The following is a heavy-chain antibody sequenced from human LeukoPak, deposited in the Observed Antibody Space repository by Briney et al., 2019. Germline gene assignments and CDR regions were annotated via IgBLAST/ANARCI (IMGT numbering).Heavy chain of an antibody. CDR3: AKDIMSDTAALFDY. V-gene: IGHV3-23*01. J-gene: IGHJ4*02. Sequence: GGSLRLSCAASGFTFGSYAMSWVRQAPGKGLEWVSAISGSGGRTYYADSVKGRFTISRDNSKNTLYLQMNSLRAEDTAVYYCAKDIMSDTAALFDYWGQGTLVTVSS. CDR1: GFTFGSYA. CDR2: ISGSGGRT. D-gene: IGHD2-21*02.